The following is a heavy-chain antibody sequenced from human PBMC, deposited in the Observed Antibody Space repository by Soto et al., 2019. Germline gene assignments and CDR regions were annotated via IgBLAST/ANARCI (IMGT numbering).Heavy chain of an antibody. J-gene: IGHJ6*02. CDR1: GYTFTSYG. V-gene: IGHV1-18*01. CDR3: ARAGYSSSSIYYYYYGMDV. CDR2: ISAYNGNT. D-gene: IGHD6-6*01. Sequence: ASVKVSCKASGYTFTSYGISWVRQAPGQGLEWMGWISAYNGNTNYAQKLQGRVTMTTDTSTSTAYMELRSLRSDDTAVYYCARAGYSSSSIYYYYYGMDVWGQGTKVTVSS.